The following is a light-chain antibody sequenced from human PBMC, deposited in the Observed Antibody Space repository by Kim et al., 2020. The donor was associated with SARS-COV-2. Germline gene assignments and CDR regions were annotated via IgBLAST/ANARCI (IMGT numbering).Light chain of an antibody. CDR1: QSISSN. CDR3: QHYNNWPRT. Sequence: EIVMTQSPATLSVSPGERATLSCRASQSISSNLAWYQQKPGQTPRLLIYGASTRATNIPARFSGSRSGTEFTLTISSLQSEDFVVYYCQHYNNWPRTSGQGTKVDIK. V-gene: IGKV3-15*01. J-gene: IGKJ1*01. CDR2: GAS.